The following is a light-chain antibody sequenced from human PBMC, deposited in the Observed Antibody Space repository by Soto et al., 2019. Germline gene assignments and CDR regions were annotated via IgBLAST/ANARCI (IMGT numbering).Light chain of an antibody. CDR1: GSGLGHYNS. Sequence: QSVLTQPRSVSGSPGQSVTISCTGTGSGLGHYNSVSWYQYHPGKAPKLIIFDVSERPAGVPDRFSGSKSANTASLTISGHQVEDEADYYCCSYAGSYVYVFGTGTKLTVL. V-gene: IGLV2-11*01. CDR3: CSYAGSYVYV. CDR2: DVS. J-gene: IGLJ1*01.